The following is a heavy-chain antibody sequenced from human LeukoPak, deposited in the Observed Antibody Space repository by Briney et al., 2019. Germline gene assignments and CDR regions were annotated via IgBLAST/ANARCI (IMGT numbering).Heavy chain of an antibody. Sequence: GSLRLSCAASGFTFSSYWMSWIRQPPGKGLEWIGEINHGGSTNYNPSLKSRVTISVDTSKNQFSLKLSSVTAADTAVYYCASRTTVTTGGFDPWGQGTLVTVSS. D-gene: IGHD4-17*01. CDR3: ASRTTVTTGGFDP. CDR1: GFTFSSYW. CDR2: INHGGST. V-gene: IGHV4-34*01. J-gene: IGHJ5*02.